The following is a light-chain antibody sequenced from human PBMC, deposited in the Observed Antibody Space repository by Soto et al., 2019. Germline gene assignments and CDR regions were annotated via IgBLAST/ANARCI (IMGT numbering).Light chain of an antibody. CDR2: GAS. V-gene: IGKV3-15*01. CDR1: QSVSSN. J-gene: IGKJ1*01. Sequence: IVMTQSPATLSVSPGERATLSCRASQSVSSNLAWYQQKPGQAPRLLIYGASTRATGIPARFSGSGSGTEFTLTISSLQSEDFAVYYCQQYSNWAKTFGQGTKVDI. CDR3: QQYSNWAKT.